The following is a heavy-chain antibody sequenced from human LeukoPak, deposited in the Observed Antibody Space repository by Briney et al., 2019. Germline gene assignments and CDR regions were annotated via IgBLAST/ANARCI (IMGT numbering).Heavy chain of an antibody. CDR2: IRYDGSNK. CDR1: GFTFSSYG. J-gene: IGHJ3*02. CDR3: ARDSLIAAAGGAFDI. Sequence: GGSLRLSCAASGFTFSSYGMHWVRQAPGKGLEWVAFIRYDGSNKYYADSVKGRFTISRDNSKNTLYLQMNSLRAEDTAVYYCARDSLIAAAGGAFDIWGQGTMVTVSS. D-gene: IGHD6-13*01. V-gene: IGHV3-30*02.